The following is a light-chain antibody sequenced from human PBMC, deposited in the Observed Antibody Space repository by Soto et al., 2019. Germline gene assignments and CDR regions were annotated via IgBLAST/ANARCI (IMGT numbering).Light chain of an antibody. Sequence: EIVLTQSPATLSLSPGERATLSCRASQSVSRYLAWYQQKPGQAPRLLIYDASNRATGIPARFSGSGSGTDFTLTISSRVPEDFPVYYCQQRIDLPSTFGVGTKVQIK. CDR2: DAS. V-gene: IGKV3-11*01. J-gene: IGKJ4*01. CDR1: QSVSRY. CDR3: QQRIDLPST.